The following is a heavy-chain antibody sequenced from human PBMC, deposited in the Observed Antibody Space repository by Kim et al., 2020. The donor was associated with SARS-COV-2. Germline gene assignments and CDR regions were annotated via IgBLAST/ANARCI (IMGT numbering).Heavy chain of an antibody. D-gene: IGHD3-10*01. V-gene: IGHV1-46*01. J-gene: IGHJ6*02. Sequence: ASVKVSCKASGYTFTSYYMHWVRQAPGQGLEWMGIINPSGGSTSYAQKFQGRVTMTRDTSTSTVYMELSSLRSEDTAVYYCASPLGVRGVIQYYYYGMDVWGQGTTVTVSS. CDR1: GYTFTSYY. CDR3: ASPLGVRGVIQYYYYGMDV. CDR2: INPSGGST.